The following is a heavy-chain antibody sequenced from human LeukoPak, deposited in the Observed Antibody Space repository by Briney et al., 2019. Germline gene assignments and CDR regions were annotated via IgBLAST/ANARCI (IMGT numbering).Heavy chain of an antibody. Sequence: KPGASLQISCKGSGYTFTNYWIAWVRQLPGKGLEWMGTIYPGDSDTRYSPSFQGQVTISADKSINTAYLQWSSLKASDTAMYFCARRSWVIPTPDYWGQGSLVTVSS. J-gene: IGHJ4*02. CDR2: IYPGDSDT. CDR3: ARRSWVIPTPDY. V-gene: IGHV5-51*01. D-gene: IGHD3-10*01. CDR1: GYTFTNYW.